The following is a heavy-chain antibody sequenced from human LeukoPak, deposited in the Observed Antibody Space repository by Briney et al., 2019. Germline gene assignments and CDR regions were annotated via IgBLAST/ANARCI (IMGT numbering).Heavy chain of an antibody. J-gene: IGHJ6*03. V-gene: IGHV3-30*02. D-gene: IGHD3-22*01. CDR2: IRFDGSNK. CDR3: AKDRYYFDSSGYYNVATPGNYYMDV. CDR1: GFTFSSYG. Sequence: PGGSLRLSCAASGFTFSSYGIHWVRQAPGKGLEWVAFIRFDGSNKYYADSVKGRFTISRDNSKNTVYLQMNSLRVEDTAVYYCAKDRYYFDSSGYYNVATPGNYYMDVWGKGTSVTVSS.